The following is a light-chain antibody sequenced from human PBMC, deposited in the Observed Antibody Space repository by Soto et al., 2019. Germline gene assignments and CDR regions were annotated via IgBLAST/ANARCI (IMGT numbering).Light chain of an antibody. CDR2: DAS. Sequence: DIQMTQSPSSLSASVGASVTITCQASQDISKYLNWYQQKPGKAPKLLIYDASNLETGVPSRLSGSGSGKDFTLTISRLEPEDLAVYYGQQYGNSMVTFGPGTKVDIK. J-gene: IGKJ3*01. CDR3: QQYGNSMVT. CDR1: QDISKY. V-gene: IGKV1-33*01.